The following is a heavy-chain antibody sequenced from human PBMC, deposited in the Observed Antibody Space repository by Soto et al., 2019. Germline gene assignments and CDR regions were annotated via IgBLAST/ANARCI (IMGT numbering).Heavy chain of an antibody. CDR3: ARGGYCGGDCYSGWFDP. D-gene: IGHD2-21*02. Sequence: LSLTCTVSGGSISSGGYYWSWIRQHPGKGLEWIGYIYYSGSTYYNPSLKSRVTISVDTSKNQFSLKLSSVTAADTAVYYCARGGYCGGDCYSGWFDPWGQGTLVTVSS. V-gene: IGHV4-31*03. CDR1: GGSISSGGYY. CDR2: IYYSGST. J-gene: IGHJ5*02.